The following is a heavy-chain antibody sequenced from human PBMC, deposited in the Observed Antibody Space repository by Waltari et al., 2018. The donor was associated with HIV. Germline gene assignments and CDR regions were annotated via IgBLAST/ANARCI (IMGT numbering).Heavy chain of an antibody. CDR2: ISWRSGNI. D-gene: IGHD3-10*02. J-gene: IGHJ5*02. CDR3: ARGPMYKWFDP. Sequence: EVQLVESGGDLVQPGGSLILSCSASGFRLDDYAMHWVRQAPGKGLEWVSGISWRSGNIAYADSVRGRFTISRDNAKNSLYLRMNSLRPDDTGFYYCARGPMYKWFDPWGQGTLVTVSS. CDR1: GFRLDDYA. V-gene: IGHV3-9*01.